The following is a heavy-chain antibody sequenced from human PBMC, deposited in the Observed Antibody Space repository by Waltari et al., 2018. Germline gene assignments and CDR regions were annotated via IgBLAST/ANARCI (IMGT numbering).Heavy chain of an antibody. J-gene: IGHJ4*02. V-gene: IGHV4-61*02. CDR3: ARDRSLTLTTEQDIDY. Sequence: QVQLQESGPGLVKPSQTLSLTCTVSGGSISSGSYYWSWIRQPAGKGLEWIGRIYTSGSTNYNPPLKSRVTISVDTSKNQFSLKLSSVTAADTAVYYCARDRSLTLTTEQDIDYWSQGTLVTVSS. CDR1: GGSISSGSYY. D-gene: IGHD4-4*01. CDR2: IYTSGST.